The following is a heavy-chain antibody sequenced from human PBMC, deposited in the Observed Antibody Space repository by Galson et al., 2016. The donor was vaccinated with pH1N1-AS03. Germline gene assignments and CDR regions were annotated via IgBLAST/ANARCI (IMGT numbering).Heavy chain of an antibody. V-gene: IGHV5-51*01. CDR1: GYNFTNYW. D-gene: IGHD1-26*01. J-gene: IGHJ5*02. Sequence: QSGAEVKKPGESLKISCKASGYNFTNYWIGWVRQMPGKGLEWMEIIDPRDSDTRYSPSFQGQVTISVDKSFSTAYIQWGSLKASDTAMYYCARHGEPATLSGWFDPWGQGTLVTVSS. CDR2: IDPRDSDT. CDR3: ARHGEPATLSGWFDP.